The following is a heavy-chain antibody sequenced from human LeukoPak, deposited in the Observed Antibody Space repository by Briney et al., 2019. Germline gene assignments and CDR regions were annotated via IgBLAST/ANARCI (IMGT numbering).Heavy chain of an antibody. Sequence: SETLSLTCAVSGGSVSSVNWWSWVRQPPGKGLEWIGEIYHSGSTNYNPSLKSRVTILIDKSKNQFSLKLTSVTAADTAVYYCARCGPEWEPIPYYFDYWGQGTLVTVSS. D-gene: IGHD1-26*01. CDR3: ARCGPEWEPIPYYFDY. CDR2: IYHSGST. CDR1: GGSVSSVNW. J-gene: IGHJ4*02. V-gene: IGHV4-4*02.